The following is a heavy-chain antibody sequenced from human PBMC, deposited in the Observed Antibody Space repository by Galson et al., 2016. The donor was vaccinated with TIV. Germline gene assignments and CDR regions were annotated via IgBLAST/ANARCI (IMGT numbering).Heavy chain of an antibody. CDR3: ARDRSAGFGVGEDYSGMDV. J-gene: IGHJ6*02. D-gene: IGHD3-3*01. Sequence: ETLSLTCAVSGGSISSSNWWSWVRQPPGKGLEWIGEIYHSGTTNYNPSFKGRVTISVYKSKNQFSLKVNSVTAADTAVYYCARDRSAGFGVGEDYSGMDVWGQGTTVTVSS. CDR2: IYHSGTT. CDR1: GGSISSSNW. V-gene: IGHV4-4*02.